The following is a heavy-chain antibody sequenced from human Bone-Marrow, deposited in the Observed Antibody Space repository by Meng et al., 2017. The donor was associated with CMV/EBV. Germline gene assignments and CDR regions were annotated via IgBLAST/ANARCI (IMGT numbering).Heavy chain of an antibody. CDR2: IWYDGSNK. Sequence: GESLKISCVTSGFTLNNYGMHWVRQAPGKGLEWVAVIWYDGSNKYYADSVKGRFTISRDNSKNTLYLQMNSLRAEDTAVYYCAGALNWSGYYVYYYYGMDVWGQGTTVTVSS. J-gene: IGHJ6*02. CDR1: GFTLNNYG. V-gene: IGHV3-33*01. CDR3: AGALNWSGYYVYYYYGMDV. D-gene: IGHD3-3*01.